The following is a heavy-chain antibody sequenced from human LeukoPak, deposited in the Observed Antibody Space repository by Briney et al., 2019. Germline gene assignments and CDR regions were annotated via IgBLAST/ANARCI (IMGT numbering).Heavy chain of an antibody. CDR1: GGSISSYY. V-gene: IGHV4-59*01. CDR3: ARAPIVVVPAAKPSYYCYGMDV. J-gene: IGHJ6*04. CDR2: IYYSGST. D-gene: IGHD2-2*01. Sequence: SETLSLTCTVSGGSISSYYWSWIRQPPGKGLEWIGYIYYSGSTNYNPSLKSRVTISVDTSKNQFSLKLSSVTAADTAVYYCARAPIVVVPAAKPSYYCYGMDVWGKGTTVTVSS.